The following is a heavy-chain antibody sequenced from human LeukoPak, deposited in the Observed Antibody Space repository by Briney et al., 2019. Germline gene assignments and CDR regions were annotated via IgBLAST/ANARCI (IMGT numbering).Heavy chain of an antibody. CDR1: GESFSGYY. CDR2: IYTSGST. Sequence: PSETLSLTCAVYGESFSGYYWSWIRQPAGKGLEWIGRIYTSGSTNYNPSLQSRVTMSVDTSKNQFSLKLSSVTAADTAVYYCARGDCSSPSCTRGYNWFDPWGQGSLVTVSS. CDR3: ARGDCSSPSCTRGYNWFDP. D-gene: IGHD2-2*01. J-gene: IGHJ5*02. V-gene: IGHV4-59*10.